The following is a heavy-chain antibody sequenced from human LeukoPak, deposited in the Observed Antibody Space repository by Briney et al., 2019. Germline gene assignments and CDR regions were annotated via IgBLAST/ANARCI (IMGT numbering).Heavy chain of an antibody. CDR2: FYTGGST. J-gene: IGHJ6*03. CDR3: VRVPTTVDNYYMDV. V-gene: IGHV4-61*02. D-gene: IGHD4-11*01. Sequence: SETLSLTCTVSGVSIGSGTYYWTWLRQPAGEGLEWIGRFYTGGSTNYNPSLRSRVSISLDMSKNQFSLKMSSVTAADTAVYYCVRVPTTVDNYYMDVWGKGTTVTVSS. CDR1: GVSIGSGTYY.